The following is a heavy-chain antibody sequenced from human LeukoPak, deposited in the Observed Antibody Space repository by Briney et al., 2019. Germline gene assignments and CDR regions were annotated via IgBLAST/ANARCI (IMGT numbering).Heavy chain of an antibody. V-gene: IGHV3-30*02. CDR1: GFTFSSYG. Sequence: PGGSLRLSCAASGFTFSSYGMHWVRQAPGKGLEWVAFIRYDGSNKYYADSVKGRFTISRDNSKNTLYLQMNSLRTEDTAVYYCATDGGDCSSTSCYTFFDYWGQGTLVTVSS. CDR3: ATDGGDCSSTSCYTFFDY. D-gene: IGHD2-2*02. CDR2: IRYDGSNK. J-gene: IGHJ4*02.